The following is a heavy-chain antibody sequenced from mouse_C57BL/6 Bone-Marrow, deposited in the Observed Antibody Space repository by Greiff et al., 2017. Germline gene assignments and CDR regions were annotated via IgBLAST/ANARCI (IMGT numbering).Heavy chain of an antibody. Sequence: QVQLKQSGAELVMPGASVKLSCKASGYTFTSYWMHWVKQRPGQGLEWIGVIDPSNSYTNYNQKFKGKSTLTVDKSSSTAYMQLSSLTSEDSAVYYCARNYYSNNYYAMDYWGQGTSVTVSS. CDR2: IDPSNSYT. J-gene: IGHJ4*01. CDR3: ARNYYSNNYYAMDY. D-gene: IGHD2-5*01. V-gene: IGHV1-69*01. CDR1: GYTFTSYW.